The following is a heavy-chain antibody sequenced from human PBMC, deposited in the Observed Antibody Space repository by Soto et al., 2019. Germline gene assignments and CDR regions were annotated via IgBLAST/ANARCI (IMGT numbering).Heavy chain of an antibody. CDR1: GGSLSAYY. CDR2: INPSGTT. V-gene: IGHV4-34*01. Sequence: SATLSLTCAVYGGSLSAYYWSWIRQPPGKGLEWIGEINPSGTTNYNPSLKSRVTISVDTSKNQFSLKLSSVTAADTAVYHCALAPAAHILHWGQGTLVTVSS. J-gene: IGHJ1*01. CDR3: ALAPAAHILH. D-gene: IGHD2-2*01.